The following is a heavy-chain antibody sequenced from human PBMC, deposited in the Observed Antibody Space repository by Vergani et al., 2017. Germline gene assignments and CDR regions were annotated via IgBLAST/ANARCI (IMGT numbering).Heavy chain of an antibody. D-gene: IGHD2-15*01. Sequence: EVQLVESGGGLVQPGGSLRLSCAASGFGFSTHTMTWVRQAPGKGLEWVTFISNTGHGTLYADAVKGRFTVSRDNSKNTVYLQMNSLRDEDTALYYCVRNEDRYYLQYWGQGTLVTVSS. J-gene: IGHJ4*02. CDR1: GFGFSTHT. V-gene: IGHV3-23*04. CDR2: ISNTGHGT. CDR3: VRNEDRYYLQY.